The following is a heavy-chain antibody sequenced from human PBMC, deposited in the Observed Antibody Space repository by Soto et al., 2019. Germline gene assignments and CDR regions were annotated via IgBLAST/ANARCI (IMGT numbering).Heavy chain of an antibody. D-gene: IGHD3-3*01. V-gene: IGHV1-18*01. CDR2: ISAYNGNT. CDR1: GFSFESYG. J-gene: IGHJ6*02. CDR3: LRAFCEIVGMLIARAGMDV. Sequence: ASVKVSCKASGFSFESYGMRWVRQAPGQGLEWMGWISAYNGNTNYAQKLQGRVTMTTDTSTSTAYMELRSLRSDDTAVYYCLRAFCEIVGMLIARAGMDVRGQGTTVTVSS.